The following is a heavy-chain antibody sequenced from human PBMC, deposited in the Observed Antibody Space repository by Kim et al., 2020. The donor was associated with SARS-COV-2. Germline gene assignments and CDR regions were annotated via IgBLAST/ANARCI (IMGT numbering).Heavy chain of an antibody. CDR3: ASSSVEMATIRRDGGDYYYGMDV. CDR1: GGTFSSYA. J-gene: IGHJ6*02. V-gene: IGHV1-69*13. Sequence: SVKVSCKASGGTFSSYAISWVRQAPGQGLEWMGGIIPIFGTANYAQKFQGRVTITADESTSTAYMELSSLRSEDTAVYYCASSSVEMATIRRDGGDYYYGMDVWGQGTTVTVSS. D-gene: IGHD5-12*01. CDR2: IIPIFGTA.